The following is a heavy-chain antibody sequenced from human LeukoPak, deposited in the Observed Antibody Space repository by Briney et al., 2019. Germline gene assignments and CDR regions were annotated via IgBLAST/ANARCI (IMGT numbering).Heavy chain of an antibody. CDR3: ARTYYYDSSGYEYFQH. D-gene: IGHD3-22*01. J-gene: IGHJ1*01. Sequence: ASVKVSCKASGYTFTSYGISWVRQAPGQGLEWMGWISAYNGNTNYAQKLQGRVTMTTDTSTSTAYMELRSLRSDDTAVYYCARTYYYDSSGYEYFQHWGQGTLVTVSS. CDR2: ISAYNGNT. CDR1: GYTFTSYG. V-gene: IGHV1-18*01.